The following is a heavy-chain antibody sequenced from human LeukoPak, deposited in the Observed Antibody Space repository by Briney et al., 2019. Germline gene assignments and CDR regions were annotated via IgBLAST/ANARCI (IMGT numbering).Heavy chain of an antibody. CDR2: INHSGST. D-gene: IGHD4-17*01. J-gene: IGHJ5*02. Sequence: SETLSLTCAVYGGSFSGYHWSWIRQPPGKGLEWIGEINHSGSTNYNPSLKSRVTISVDTSKNQFSLKLSSVTAADTAVYYCARGLYGDYSFDPWGQGTLVTVSS. V-gene: IGHV4-34*01. CDR1: GGSFSGYH. CDR3: ARGLYGDYSFDP.